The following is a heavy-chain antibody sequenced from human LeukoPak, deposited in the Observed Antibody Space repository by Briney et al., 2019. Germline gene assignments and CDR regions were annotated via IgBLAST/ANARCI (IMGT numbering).Heavy chain of an antibody. CDR2: IYYSGST. V-gene: IGHV4-59*01. J-gene: IGHJ5*02. D-gene: IGHD6-13*01. CDR1: GGSISSYY. Sequence: PSETLSLTCTVSGGSISSYYWSWIRQPPGKGLEWIGYIYYSGSTNYNPSLKSRVTISVDTSKNQFSLKLSSVTAADTAVYYCARASLPYSSRQAWFDPWGQGTLVTVSS. CDR3: ARASLPYSSRQAWFDP.